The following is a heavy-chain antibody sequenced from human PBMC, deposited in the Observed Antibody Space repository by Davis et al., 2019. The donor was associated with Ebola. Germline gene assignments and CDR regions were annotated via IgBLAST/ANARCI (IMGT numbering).Heavy chain of an antibody. J-gene: IGHJ6*02. CDR2: ISAYNGNT. V-gene: IGHV1-18*01. CDR3: ARALWLSYPMDV. CDR1: GYTFTSYG. D-gene: IGHD3-3*01. Sequence: AASVKVSCKASGYTFTSYGISWVRQAPGQGLEWMGWISAYNGNTKYSQKFQGRVTITRDTSASTAYMELRSLRSDDTAVYYCARALWLSYPMDVWGQGTTVTVSS.